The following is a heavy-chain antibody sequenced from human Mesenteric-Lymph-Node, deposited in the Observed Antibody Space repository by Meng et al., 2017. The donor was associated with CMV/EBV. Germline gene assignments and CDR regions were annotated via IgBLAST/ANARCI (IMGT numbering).Heavy chain of an antibody. J-gene: IGHJ6*02. CDR1: GGSVTTNHY. Sequence: SETLSLTCTVSGGSVTTNHYWRWIRQPPGKGLEWIGSIYHSGSTYYNPSLKSRVTISVDTSKNQFSLKLSSVTAADTAVFYCATGPYDISAYPYYDGMDVWGQGTTVTVSS. V-gene: IGHV4-38-2*02. D-gene: IGHD3-22*01. CDR2: IYHSGST. CDR3: ATGPYDISAYPYYDGMDV.